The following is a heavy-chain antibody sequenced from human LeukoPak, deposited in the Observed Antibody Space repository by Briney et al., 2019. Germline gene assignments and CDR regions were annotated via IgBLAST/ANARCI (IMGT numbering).Heavy chain of an antibody. CDR2: IYYSGST. D-gene: IGHD4-23*01. CDR3: ARVDYGGNSGALLDYYYGMDV. J-gene: IGHJ6*02. CDR1: GGSISSYY. Sequence: SETLSLTCTVSGGSISSYYWSWIRQPPGKGLEWIGYIYYSGSTNYNPPLKSRVTISVDTSKNQFSLKLSSVTAADTAVYYCARVDYGGNSGALLDYYYGMDVWGQGTTVTVSS. V-gene: IGHV4-59*01.